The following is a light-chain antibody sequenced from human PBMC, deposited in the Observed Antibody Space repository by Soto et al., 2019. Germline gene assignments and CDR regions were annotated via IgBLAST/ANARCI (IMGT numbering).Light chain of an antibody. V-gene: IGKV4-1*01. CDR1: EIVFGSSNNKNS. CDR3: QQYYSTATWT. J-gene: IGKJ1*01. CDR2: WAS. Sequence: DLVMTQSPDYLAVSLGEIVPMNCKSSEIVFGSSNNKNSLAWYQQQPGQSPKLVIYWASTRESGVPDRFIGSGSETDVTLTIISLKPEDVAVYYCQQYYSTATWTFGQGTKVDIK.